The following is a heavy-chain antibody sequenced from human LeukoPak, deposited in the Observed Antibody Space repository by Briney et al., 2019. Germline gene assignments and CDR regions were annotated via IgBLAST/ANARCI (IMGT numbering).Heavy chain of an antibody. CDR2: ISGSGGST. V-gene: IGHV3-23*01. Sequence: PGGSLRLSCAASGFTLSSYAMSLVRQAPGKGLEWVSAISGSGGSTYYADSVKGRFTISRDNAKNSLYLQMNSLRAEDTAVYYCARDLNLDYYYYGMDVWGQGTTVTVSS. J-gene: IGHJ6*02. CDR1: GFTLSSYA. CDR3: ARDLNLDYYYYGMDV.